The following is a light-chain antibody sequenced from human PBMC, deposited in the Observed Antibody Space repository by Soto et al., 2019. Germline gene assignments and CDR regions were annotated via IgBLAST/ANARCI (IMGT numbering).Light chain of an antibody. V-gene: IGLV2-8*01. CDR3: SSYAVTNIFV. Sequence: QSALTQPPSASGSPGQTVTISCTGTSSDDGGYNYVSWYQQHPGKAPKVIIYEVSTRPSGLPDRISGSKSGSPASRTVSGLQAEDEADYYCSSYAVTNIFVFGTGTKVTVL. J-gene: IGLJ1*01. CDR1: SSDDGGYNY. CDR2: EVS.